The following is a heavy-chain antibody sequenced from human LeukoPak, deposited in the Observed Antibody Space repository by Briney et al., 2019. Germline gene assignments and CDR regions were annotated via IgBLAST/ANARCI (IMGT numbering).Heavy chain of an antibody. CDR2: ISAYNGNT. J-gene: IGHJ5*02. CDR3: ARDFRAAMVSDWFDP. Sequence: ASVKVSCKASGYTFTSYGISWVRQAPGQGLEWMGWISAYNGNTNHAQKLQGRVTMTTDTSTSTAYMELRSLRSDDTAVYYCARDFRAAMVSDWFDPWGQGTLVTVSS. D-gene: IGHD5-18*01. CDR1: GYTFTSYG. V-gene: IGHV1-18*01.